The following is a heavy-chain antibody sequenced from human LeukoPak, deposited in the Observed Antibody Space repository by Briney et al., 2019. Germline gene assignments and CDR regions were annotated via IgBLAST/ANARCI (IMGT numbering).Heavy chain of an antibody. Sequence: SETLSLTCTVSGGSISSYYWSWIRQPAGKGLEWIGRIYTSGSTNYNPSLKSRVTMSVDTSKNQFSLKLSSVTAADTAVYYCARDSYYYGSGSPYFDYWGQGTLVTVSS. CDR2: IYTSGST. V-gene: IGHV4-4*07. D-gene: IGHD3-10*01. CDR3: ARDSYYYGSGSPYFDY. CDR1: GGSISSYY. J-gene: IGHJ4*02.